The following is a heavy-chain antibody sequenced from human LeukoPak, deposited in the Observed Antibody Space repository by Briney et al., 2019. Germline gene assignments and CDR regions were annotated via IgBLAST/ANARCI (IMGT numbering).Heavy chain of an antibody. CDR2: ISSSGSTI. J-gene: IGHJ4*02. CDR1: GFTFSSYE. D-gene: IGHD3-22*01. V-gene: IGHV3-48*03. CDR3: ARGAPNYYDSSGERDY. Sequence: GGSLRLSCAASGFTFSSYEMNWVRQAPGKGLEWVSYISSSGSTIYYADSVKGRFTISRDNAKNSLYLQMNSLRAEDTAVYYCARGAPNYYDSSGERDYWGQGTLVTVSS.